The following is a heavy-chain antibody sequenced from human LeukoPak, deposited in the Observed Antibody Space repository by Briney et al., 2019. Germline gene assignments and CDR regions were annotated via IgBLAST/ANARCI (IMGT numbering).Heavy chain of an antibody. CDR2: IRSSSTI. CDR3: ARDENWSFDY. J-gene: IGHJ4*02. V-gene: IGHV3-48*01. Sequence: GGSLRLSCAASGFIFSRYGMSWVRQAPGKGLEWISYIRSSSTIYYADSVKGRFTISRDNAKNSLYLQMNSLRAEDTAVYYCARDENWSFDYWGQGTLVTVSS. D-gene: IGHD1-1*01. CDR1: GFIFSRYG.